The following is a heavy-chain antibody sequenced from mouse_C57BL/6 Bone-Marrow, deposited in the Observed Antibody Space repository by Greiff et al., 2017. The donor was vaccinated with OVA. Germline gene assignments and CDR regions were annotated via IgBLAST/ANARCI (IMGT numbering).Heavy chain of an antibody. CDR2: ISYSGST. CDR1: GYSITSDY. CDR3: ARVAPYYYGSSYYAMDY. Sequence: EVHLVESGPGLAKPSQTLSLTCSVTGYSITSDYWNWIRKFPGNKLEYMGYISYSGSTYYNPSLKSRISITRDTSKNQYYLQLNSVTTEDTATYYCARVAPYYYGSSYYAMDYWGQGTSVTVSS. V-gene: IGHV3-8*01. D-gene: IGHD1-1*01. J-gene: IGHJ4*01.